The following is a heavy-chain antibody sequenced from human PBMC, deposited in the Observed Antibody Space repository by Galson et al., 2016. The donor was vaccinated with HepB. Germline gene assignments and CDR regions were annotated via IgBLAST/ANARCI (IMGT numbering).Heavy chain of an antibody. CDR3: ATISLRYCLGGSCYLDY. D-gene: IGHD2-15*01. V-gene: IGHV1-24*01. Sequence: SCKVSGHTLSELSMHWVRQTPGKGLEWMGGFDPEDGEIIYAQKFQGRVTMTEDTSTDTAYMQLSSLRSEDTAIYYCATISLRYCLGGSCYLDYWGQGTLVTVSS. CDR1: GHTLSELS. J-gene: IGHJ4*02. CDR2: FDPEDGEI.